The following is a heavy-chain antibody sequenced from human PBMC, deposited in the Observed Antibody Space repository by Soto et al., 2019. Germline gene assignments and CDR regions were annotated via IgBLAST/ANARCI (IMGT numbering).Heavy chain of an antibody. CDR3: ARGYCSGGSCYGSIPFDY. CDR2: IGTAGDT. D-gene: IGHD2-15*01. V-gene: IGHV3-13*01. J-gene: IGHJ4*02. Sequence: GGSLRLSCAASGFTFSSYDMHWVRQATGKGLEWVSAIGTAGDTYYPGSVKGRFTISRENAKNSLYLQMNSLRAGDTAVYYCARGYCSGGSCYGSIPFDYWGQGTLVTVSS. CDR1: GFTFSSYD.